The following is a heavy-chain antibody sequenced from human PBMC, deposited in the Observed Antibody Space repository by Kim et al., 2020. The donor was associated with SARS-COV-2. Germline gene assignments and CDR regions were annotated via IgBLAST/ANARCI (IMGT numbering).Heavy chain of an antibody. J-gene: IGHJ5*02. V-gene: IGHV4-34*01. CDR1: GVSFSGYY. CDR3: ARDGYCSGGSCYSIRFDP. Sequence: SETLSLTCAVYGVSFSGYYWSWIRQPPGKGLEWIGEINHSGSTNYNPSLKSRVTISVDTSKNQFSLKLSSVTAADTAVYYCARDGYCSGGSCYSIRFDP. D-gene: IGHD2-15*01. CDR2: INHSGST.